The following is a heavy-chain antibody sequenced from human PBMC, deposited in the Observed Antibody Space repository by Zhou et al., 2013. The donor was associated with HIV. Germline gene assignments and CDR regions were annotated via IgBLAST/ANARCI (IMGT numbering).Heavy chain of an antibody. V-gene: IGHV1-46*01. CDR3: ARVSGSEGYSGSYNNWFDP. D-gene: IGHD1-26*01. CDR2: INPSGGST. Sequence: QVQLVQSGAEVKKPGASVKVSCKASGYTFTSYYMHWVRQAPGQGLEWMGIINPSGGSTSYAQKFQGRVTMTRDTSTSTVYMELSSLRSEDTAVYYCARVSGSEGYSGSYNNWFDPWGQGTLVTVSS. J-gene: IGHJ5*02. CDR1: GYTFTSYY.